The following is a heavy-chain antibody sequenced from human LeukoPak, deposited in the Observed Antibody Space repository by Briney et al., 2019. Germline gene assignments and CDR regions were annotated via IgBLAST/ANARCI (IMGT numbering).Heavy chain of an antibody. D-gene: IGHD2-15*01. V-gene: IGHV3-48*02. CDR2: ISSSSSTI. CDR1: GYIFSSYS. J-gene: IGHJ6*02. CDR3: ARTIRYCSGGNCNSRAYYYYYGMET. Sequence: GGSQSLLCAASGYIFSSYSTNWVRQAPGKGLEWVSYISSSSSTIYYADSVKGRFTISRDNAKNSLYLQMNSLRDEDTAVYYCARTIRYCSGGNCNSRAYYYYYGMETTGQRTTVTVSS.